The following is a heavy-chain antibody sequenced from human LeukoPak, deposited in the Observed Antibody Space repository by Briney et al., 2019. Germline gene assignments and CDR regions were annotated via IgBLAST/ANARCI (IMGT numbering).Heavy chain of an antibody. V-gene: IGHV3-30*18. CDR2: IWYGGSNK. D-gene: IGHD1-26*01. J-gene: IGHJ4*02. CDR3: AKDSRGRGFDY. CDR1: GFTFSSYG. Sequence: GRSLRLSCAASGFTFSSYGMHWVRQAPGKGLEWVAVIWYGGSNKYYADSVKGRFTISRDNSKNTLYLQMNSLRAEDTAVYYCAKDSRGRGFDYWGQGTLVTVSS.